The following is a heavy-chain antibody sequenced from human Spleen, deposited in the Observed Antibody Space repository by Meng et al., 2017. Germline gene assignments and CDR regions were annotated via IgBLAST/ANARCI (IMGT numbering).Heavy chain of an antibody. CDR2: ISYDGTVT. D-gene: IGHD1-26*01. Sequence: GGSLRLSCAASGFAFNTYAMHWVRQAPGKGLEWVGVISYDGTVTYYAESVKGRFTVSRDNSKNTLYLQMNSLRLEDTAVYYCAREGGNGGSSSMDVWGQGTTVTVSS. J-gene: IGHJ6*02. V-gene: IGHV3-30*04. CDR1: GFAFNTYA. CDR3: AREGGNGGSSSMDV.